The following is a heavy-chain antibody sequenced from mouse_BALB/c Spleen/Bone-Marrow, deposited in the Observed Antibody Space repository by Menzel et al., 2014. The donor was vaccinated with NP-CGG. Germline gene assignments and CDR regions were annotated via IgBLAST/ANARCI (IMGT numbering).Heavy chain of an antibody. CDR3: TRAGNYGNYYAMDY. CDR1: GYTFTSYW. D-gene: IGHD2-1*01. J-gene: IGHJ4*01. V-gene: IGHV1-69*02. CDR2: IYPSDSYT. Sequence: VQLVESGAELVRPGASVKLSCKASGYTFTSYWINWVKQRPGQGLEWIGNIYPSDSYTNYNQKFKDKATLTVDKSSSAAYMQLSSPTSEDSAVYFCTRAGNYGNYYAMDYWGQGTSVTVSS.